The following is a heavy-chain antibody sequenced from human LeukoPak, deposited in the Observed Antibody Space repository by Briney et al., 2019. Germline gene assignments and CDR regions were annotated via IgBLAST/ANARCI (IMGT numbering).Heavy chain of an antibody. V-gene: IGHV3-21*01. Sequence: GGSLRLSCAASGSTFSSYSMNWVRQAPGKGLEWVSSISSSSSYIYYADSVKGRFTISRDNAKNSLYLQMNSLRAEDTAVYYCARDTPAGKWELLEDYWGQGTLVTVSS. CDR1: GSTFSSYS. CDR2: ISSSSSYI. J-gene: IGHJ4*02. D-gene: IGHD1-26*01. CDR3: ARDTPAGKWELLEDY.